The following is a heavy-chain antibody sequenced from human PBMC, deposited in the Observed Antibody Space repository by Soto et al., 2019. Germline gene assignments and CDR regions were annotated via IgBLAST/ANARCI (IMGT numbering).Heavy chain of an antibody. CDR1: GFTFSSYA. Sequence: HPGGSLRLSCAASGFTFSSYAMSWFRQAPGKGLEWVSAISGSGGSTYYADSVKGRFTISRDNSKNTLYLQMNSLRAEDTAVYYCVRHRGLYYLDGRAYHNNWFDSWGQGILVTVSS. D-gene: IGHD3-22*01. J-gene: IGHJ5*01. V-gene: IGHV3-23*01. CDR2: ISGSGGST. CDR3: VRHRGLYYLDGRAYHNNWFDS.